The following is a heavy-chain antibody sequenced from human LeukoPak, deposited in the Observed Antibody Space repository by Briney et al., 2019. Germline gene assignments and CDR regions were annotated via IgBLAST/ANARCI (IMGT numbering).Heavy chain of an antibody. J-gene: IGHJ5*02. V-gene: IGHV3-43*02. CDR1: GFTLDDYA. CDR3: AKGVRSGTYYNCFDP. D-gene: IGHD1-26*01. CDR2: ISGDGKST. Sequence: GGSLRLSCVTSGFTLDDYALHWVRQAPENGLEWISLISGDGKSTYYADSVKGRFAISRDNSKNSLYLQMSSLRAEDTALYYCAKGVRSGTYYNCFDPWGQGTLVTVSS.